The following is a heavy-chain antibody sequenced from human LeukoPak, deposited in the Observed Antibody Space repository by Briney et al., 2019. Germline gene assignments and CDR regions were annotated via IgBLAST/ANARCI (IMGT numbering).Heavy chain of an antibody. D-gene: IGHD3-3*01. Sequence: EASVKVSCKASGGTFSSYAISWVRQAPGQGLEWMGGIIPIFGTANYAQKFQGRVTITADESTSTAYMELSSLRSEDTAVYYCARGTIPDPASWFDPWGQGTLVTVSS. CDR3: ARGTIPDPASWFDP. CDR2: IIPIFGTA. J-gene: IGHJ5*02. V-gene: IGHV1-69*13. CDR1: GGTFSSYA.